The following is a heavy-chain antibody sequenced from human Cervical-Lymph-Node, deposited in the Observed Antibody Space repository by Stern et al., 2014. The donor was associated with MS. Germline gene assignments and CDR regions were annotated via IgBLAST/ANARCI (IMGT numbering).Heavy chain of an antibody. CDR1: GGSFSGYS. Sequence: VQLQQWGAGLLKPSETLSLTCAVYGGSFSGYSWSWIRQPPGTGLQWVGEINHSGSTSYNPSLKSRVAISADTSESQFSLNLNSVTAADTGIYYCARHFSYYDSGKGAFDIWGQGTVVTVSS. CDR2: INHSGST. D-gene: IGHD3-10*01. J-gene: IGHJ3*02. V-gene: IGHV4-34*01. CDR3: ARHFSYYDSGKGAFDI.